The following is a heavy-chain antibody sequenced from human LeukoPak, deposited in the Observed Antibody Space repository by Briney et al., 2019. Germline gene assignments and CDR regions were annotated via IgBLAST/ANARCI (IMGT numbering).Heavy chain of an antibody. J-gene: IGHJ4*02. CDR2: IYYSGST. Sequence: SETLSLTCTVSGGSISSSSYYWGWLRQPPGKGLEWIGSIYYSGSTYYNPSLKSRVTISVDTSKNQFSLKLSSVTAADTAVYYCARISHYYDSSGYYSGDYWGQGTLVTVSS. CDR1: GGSISSSSYY. D-gene: IGHD3-22*01. CDR3: ARISHYYDSSGYYSGDY. V-gene: IGHV4-39*01.